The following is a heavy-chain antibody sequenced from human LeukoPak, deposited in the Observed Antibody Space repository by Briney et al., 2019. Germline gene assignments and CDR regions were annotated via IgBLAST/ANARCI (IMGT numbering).Heavy chain of an antibody. Sequence: SETLSLTCTVSGGSIGSYYWNWIRQAPGKGLEWIGDIHYSGSTNHNSSLKSRVTISVDTSKNQSSLKLSSVTAADTAVYYCARDGVAGGFDYWGQGTLVTVSS. J-gene: IGHJ4*02. V-gene: IGHV4-59*01. CDR2: IHYSGST. CDR1: GGSIGSYY. D-gene: IGHD6-19*01. CDR3: ARDGVAGGFDY.